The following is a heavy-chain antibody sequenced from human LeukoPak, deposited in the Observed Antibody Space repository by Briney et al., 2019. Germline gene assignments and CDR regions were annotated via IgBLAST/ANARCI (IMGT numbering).Heavy chain of an antibody. D-gene: IGHD2-15*01. V-gene: IGHV1-69*13. CDR3: ARDIVVVAATRYYGMDV. Sequence: GASVKVSCKASGYTFTSYGISWVRQAPGQGLEWMGGIIPIFGTANYAQKFQGRVTITADESTSTAYMELSSLRSEDTAVYYCARDIVVVAATRYYGMDVWGQGTTVTVSS. J-gene: IGHJ6*02. CDR2: IIPIFGTA. CDR1: GYTFTSYG.